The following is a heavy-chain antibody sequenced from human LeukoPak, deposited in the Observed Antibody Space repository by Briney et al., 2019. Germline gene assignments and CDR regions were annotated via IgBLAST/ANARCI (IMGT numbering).Heavy chain of an antibody. J-gene: IGHJ4*02. CDR1: GFTVSSNY. D-gene: IGHD2-2*01. V-gene: IGHV3-23*01. CDR2: ISGSGGST. Sequence: GGSLRLSCAASGFTVSSNYMSWVRQAPGKGLEWVSAISGSGGSTYYADSVKGRFTISRDNSKNTLYLQMNSLRAEDTAAYCCAKRPGSAAIFPYWGQGTLVTVSS. CDR3: AKRPGSAAIFPY.